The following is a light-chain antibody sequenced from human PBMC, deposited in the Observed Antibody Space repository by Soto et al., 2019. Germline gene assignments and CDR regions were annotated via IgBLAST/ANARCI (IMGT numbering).Light chain of an antibody. CDR1: QGIRND. CDR3: QQSYSTPLT. J-gene: IGKJ4*01. Sequence: QMTHSPSSLSSSVGDIVTITCRASQGIRNDLGWYQQKPGKAPKLLIYAASSLQSGVPSRFSGSGSGTDFTLTISSLQPEDFATYYCQQSYSTPLTFCGGTKVDI. V-gene: IGKV1-39*01. CDR2: AAS.